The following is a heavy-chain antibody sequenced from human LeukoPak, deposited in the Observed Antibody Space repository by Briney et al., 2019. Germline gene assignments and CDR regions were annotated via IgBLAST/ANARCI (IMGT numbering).Heavy chain of an antibody. D-gene: IGHD3-16*01. V-gene: IGHV4-61*05. CDR3: TRGAGWLIDY. CDR2: FYNSGSS. J-gene: IGHJ4*02. Sequence: PSETLSLTCTVSGGSISSSSYYRGWIRQPPGKGLEWIGYFYNSGSSTYNPSLKSRVTISVDTSKEQFSLKVNSVTAADTAVYYCTRGAGWLIDYWGQGILVTVSS. CDR1: GGSISSSSYY.